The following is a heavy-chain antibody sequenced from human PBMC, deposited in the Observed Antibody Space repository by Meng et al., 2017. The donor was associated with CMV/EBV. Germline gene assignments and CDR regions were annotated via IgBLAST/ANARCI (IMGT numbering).Heavy chain of an antibody. Sequence: SLKISCAVSGFIFDDYSMHWVRQAPGKGPEWLLSLNWNSNHIGHAESVKGRFAISRDNAKNSLYLQMNSLRVEDTAVYYCVKDGFSYQSSGGTFESWGQGTRVTVSS. D-gene: IGHD3-22*01. V-gene: IGHV3-9*01. CDR2: LNWNSNHI. CDR3: VKDGFSYQSSGGTFES. CDR1: GFIFDDYS. J-gene: IGHJ4*02.